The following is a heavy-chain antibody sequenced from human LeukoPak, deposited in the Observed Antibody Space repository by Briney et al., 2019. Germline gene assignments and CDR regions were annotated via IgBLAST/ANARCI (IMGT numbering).Heavy chain of an antibody. J-gene: IGHJ4*02. CDR3: ARVDTAMAIDY. CDR1: GFTVSSNY. Sequence: PGGSLRLSCAASGFTVSSNYMSWVRQAPGKGLEWVSVIYSGGSTYYADSVKGRFTISRDNSKNTLYLQMNSLRAEDTAAYYCARVDTAMAIDYWGQGTLVTVSS. CDR2: IYSGGST. D-gene: IGHD5-18*01. V-gene: IGHV3-66*01.